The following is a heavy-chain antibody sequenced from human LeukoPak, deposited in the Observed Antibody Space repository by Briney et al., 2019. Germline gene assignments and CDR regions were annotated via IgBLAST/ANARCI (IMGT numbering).Heavy chain of an antibody. J-gene: IGHJ6*04. CDR2: IIPIFGTA. CDR3: ARDRPNTMVRGVSDYYYGMDV. Sequence: GASVKVSCKASGGTFSSYAISWVRQAPGQGLEWMGGIIPIFGTANYAQKFQGRVTITADESTSTAYMELSSLRSEDTAVYYCARDRPNTMVRGVSDYYYGMDVWGKGTTATVSS. V-gene: IGHV1-69*01. CDR1: GGTFSSYA. D-gene: IGHD3-10*01.